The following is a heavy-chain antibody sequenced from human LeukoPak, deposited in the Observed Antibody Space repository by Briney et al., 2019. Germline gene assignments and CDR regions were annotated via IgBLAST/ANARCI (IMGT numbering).Heavy chain of an antibody. Sequence: SETLSLTCTVSGGSISSYYWSWIRQPAGKGLEWIGRIYTSGSTNYNPSLKSRVTMSVDTSKNQFSLKLSSVTAADTAVYYCASAYLAYCGGDCVAYFDYWGQGTLVTVPS. V-gene: IGHV4-4*07. CDR1: GGSISSYY. D-gene: IGHD2-21*02. CDR3: ASAYLAYCGGDCVAYFDY. CDR2: IYTSGST. J-gene: IGHJ4*02.